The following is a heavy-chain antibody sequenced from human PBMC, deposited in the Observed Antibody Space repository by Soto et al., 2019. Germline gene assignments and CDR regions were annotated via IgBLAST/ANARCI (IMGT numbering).Heavy chain of an antibody. CDR1: GGSFSGYY. Sequence: SETLSLTCAVYGGSFSGYYWSWIRQPPGKGLEWIGEIYHSGSTYYNPSLQSRVTISVDPSKTQFYLTLTSVTAADTAVYFCARARYYDWCFDLWGQGTMVTVSS. D-gene: IGHD3-9*01. V-gene: IGHV4-34*01. J-gene: IGHJ3*01. CDR2: IYHSGST. CDR3: ARARYYDWCFDL.